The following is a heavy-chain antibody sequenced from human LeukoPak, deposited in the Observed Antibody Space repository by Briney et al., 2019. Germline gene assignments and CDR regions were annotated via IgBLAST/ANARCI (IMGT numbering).Heavy chain of an antibody. D-gene: IGHD1-26*01. V-gene: IGHV5-51*01. J-gene: IGHJ3*02. CDR1: GYIFTNYW. Sequence: GDSLKISCKGSGYIFTNYWIGWVRQMPGKGLEWTGMIYPDDSDTRYSPSFPGQVTISADKSISTAHLQRSSLKASDTAMYYCARLVGGVGASRRAFDIWGQGTMVTVSS. CDR2: IYPDDSDT. CDR3: ARLVGGVGASRRAFDI.